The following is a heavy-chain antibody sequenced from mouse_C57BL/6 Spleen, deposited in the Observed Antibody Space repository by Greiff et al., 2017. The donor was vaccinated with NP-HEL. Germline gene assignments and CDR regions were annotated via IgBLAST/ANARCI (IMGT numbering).Heavy chain of an antibody. CDR2: INYDGSST. J-gene: IGHJ4*01. CDR1: GFTFSDYY. V-gene: IGHV5-16*01. CDR3: ARDSGTHYAMDY. D-gene: IGHD4-1*01. Sequence: EVKLVESEGGLVQPGSSMKLSCTASGFTFSDYYMAWVRQVPEKGLEWVANINYDGSSTYYLDSLKSRFIISRDNAKNILYLQMSSLKSEDTATYYCARDSGTHYAMDYWGQGTSVTVSS.